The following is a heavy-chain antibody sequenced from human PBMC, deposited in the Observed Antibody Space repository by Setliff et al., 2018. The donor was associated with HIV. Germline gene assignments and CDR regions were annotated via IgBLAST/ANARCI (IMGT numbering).Heavy chain of an antibody. Sequence: PSETLSLTCAVYGGSFSGYYWCWIRQPPGQGLEWIGEINHSGSTNYNPSLKSRVTISVDTSKNQFSLKLSSVTAADTAVYYCARVRSGSYSGGSNWFDLWGQGTLVTVSS. J-gene: IGHJ5*02. D-gene: IGHD3-10*01. CDR1: GGSFSGYY. V-gene: IGHV4-34*01. CDR2: INHSGST. CDR3: ARVRSGSYSGGSNWFDL.